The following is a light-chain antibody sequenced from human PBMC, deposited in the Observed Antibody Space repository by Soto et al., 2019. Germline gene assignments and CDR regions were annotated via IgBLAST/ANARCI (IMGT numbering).Light chain of an antibody. CDR1: QSISNH. V-gene: IGKV3-15*01. J-gene: IGKJ1*01. Sequence: EVVMTQSPATLAVSPGEGATLSCRARQSISNHLAWYQQRPGQAPRILIYGASTRATGIPARFSGSGSGTDFTLTISSLQSEDFALYYCQQYFSWPRTFGQGTKVENK. CDR2: GAS. CDR3: QQYFSWPRT.